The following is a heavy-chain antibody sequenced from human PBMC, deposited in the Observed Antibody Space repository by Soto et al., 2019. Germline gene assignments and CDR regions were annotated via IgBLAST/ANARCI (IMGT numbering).Heavy chain of an antibody. V-gene: IGHV2-5*01. Sequence: SGPTLVNPTQTLTLTCTFSGFSLSTSGVGVGWIRQPPGKALEWLALIYWNDDKRYSPSLKSRLTITKDTSKNQVVLTTTNMDPVDTATYYCARAVVVAATRDSYYYYGMDVWGQGTTVTVS. D-gene: IGHD2-15*01. CDR2: IYWNDDK. J-gene: IGHJ6*02. CDR3: ARAVVVAATRDSYYYYGMDV. CDR1: GFSLSTSGVG.